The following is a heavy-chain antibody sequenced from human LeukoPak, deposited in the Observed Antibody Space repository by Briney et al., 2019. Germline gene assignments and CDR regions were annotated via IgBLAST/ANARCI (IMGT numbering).Heavy chain of an antibody. J-gene: IGHJ4*02. CDR3: ARDYYDSSGYYWDYFDY. CDR1: GGSISSSSYY. CDR2: IYYSGST. Sequence: PSETLSLTCTVSGGSISSSSYYWGWIRQPPGKGLEWIGSIYYSGSTYYNPSLKSRVTISVDTSKNQFSLKLSSVTAADTAVYYCARDYYDSSGYYWDYFDYWGQGTLVTVSS. V-gene: IGHV4-39*07. D-gene: IGHD3-22*01.